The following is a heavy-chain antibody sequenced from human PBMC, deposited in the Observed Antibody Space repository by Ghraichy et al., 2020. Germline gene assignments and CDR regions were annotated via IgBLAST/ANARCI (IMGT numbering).Heavy chain of an antibody. Sequence: GGSLRLSCAAFGFTFTIYTMSWVRQAPGKGLEWVSAINSGGGDTYYADSVKGRFTISRDNSKNTLYLQINSLRVEDSAVYYCVTNLGYCSGVTCYSNSWGQGTLVTVSS. V-gene: IGHV3-23*01. D-gene: IGHD2-15*01. CDR3: VTNLGYCSGVTCYSNS. J-gene: IGHJ4*02. CDR2: INSGGGDT. CDR1: GFTFTIYT.